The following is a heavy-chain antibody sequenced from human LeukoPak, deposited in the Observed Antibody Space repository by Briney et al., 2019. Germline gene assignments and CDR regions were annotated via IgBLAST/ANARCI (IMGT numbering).Heavy chain of an antibody. CDR3: ARGERPGYSYGYVNYYYYGMDV. CDR1: GGSISSGSYY. Sequence: PSQTLSLTCTVSGGSISSGSYYWSWIRQPAGKGLEWIGRIYTSGSTNYNPSLKSRVTISVDTSKNQFSLKLSSVTAADTAVYYCARGERPGYSYGYVNYYYYGMDVWGQGTTVTVSS. V-gene: IGHV4-61*02. CDR2: IYTSGST. D-gene: IGHD5-18*01. J-gene: IGHJ6*02.